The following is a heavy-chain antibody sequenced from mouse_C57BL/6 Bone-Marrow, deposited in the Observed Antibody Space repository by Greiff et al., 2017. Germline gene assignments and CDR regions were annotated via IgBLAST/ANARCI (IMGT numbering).Heavy chain of an antibody. D-gene: IGHD1-1*02. J-gene: IGHJ4*01. CDR2: IDPSDSYT. V-gene: IGHV1-59*01. CDR1: GYTFTSYW. CDR3: ARNPYGIYYAMDY. Sequence: QVQLQQPGAELVRPGTSVKLSCKASGYTFTSYWMHWVKQRPGQGLEWIGVIDPSDSYTNYNQKFKGKATLTVDTSSSTAYMQLSSLTSEDSAVYYCARNPYGIYYAMDYWGQGTSVTVSS.